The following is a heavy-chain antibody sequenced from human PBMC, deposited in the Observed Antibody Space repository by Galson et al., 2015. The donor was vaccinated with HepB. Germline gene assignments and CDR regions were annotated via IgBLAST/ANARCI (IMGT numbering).Heavy chain of an antibody. J-gene: IGHJ5*02. Sequence: LSLTCTVSGGSISSGGYYWSWIRQHPGKGLEWIGYIYYSGSTYYNPSLKSRVTISVDTSKNQFSLKLSSVTAADTAVYYCARDSPGYCSGGSCPTLWFDPWGQGTLVTVSS. CDR1: GGSISSGGYY. CDR3: ARDSPGYCSGGSCPTLWFDP. V-gene: IGHV4-31*03. D-gene: IGHD2-15*01. CDR2: IYYSGST.